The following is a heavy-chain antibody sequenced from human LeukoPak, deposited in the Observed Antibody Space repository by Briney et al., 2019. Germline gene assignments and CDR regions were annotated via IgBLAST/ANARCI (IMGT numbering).Heavy chain of an antibody. V-gene: IGHV4-39*07. CDR3: ARVEMVAATFDY. J-gene: IGHJ4*02. Sequence: SETLSLTCTVSGGSISSSSYYWGWIRQPPGKGLEWIGSIYYSGSTYYNPSLKSRVTISVDTSKNQFSLKLSSVTAADTAVYYCARVEMVAATFDYWGQGTLVTVSS. D-gene: IGHD2-15*01. CDR1: GGSISSSSYY. CDR2: IYYSGST.